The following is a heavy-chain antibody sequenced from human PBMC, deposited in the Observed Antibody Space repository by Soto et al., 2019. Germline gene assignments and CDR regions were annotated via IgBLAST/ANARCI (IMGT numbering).Heavy chain of an antibody. CDR1: GGSISSSSYY. CDR3: ARPFYYGSGGSFYYMDV. CDR2: IHYSGTT. Sequence: QLQLQESGPGLVKPSETLPLTGTVSGGSISSSSYYWAWIRQPPAKRLEWIGSIHYSGTTYHNPSLKSRVTISVDVSKNQFSLKLSSVTAADTAVYYCARPFYYGSGGSFYYMDVWGKGTTVTVSS. V-gene: IGHV4-39*01. J-gene: IGHJ6*03. D-gene: IGHD3-10*01.